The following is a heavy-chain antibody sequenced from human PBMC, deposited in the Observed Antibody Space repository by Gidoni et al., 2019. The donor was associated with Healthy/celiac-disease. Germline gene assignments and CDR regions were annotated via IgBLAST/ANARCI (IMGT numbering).Heavy chain of an antibody. Sequence: QVQLVESGGGVVQPGRSLRLSCAASGFTFSRYGMHWVRQAPGKGLEWVAVIWYDGSNKYYADSVKGRFTISRDNSKDTLYLQMNSLRAEDTAVYYCARGPEGAFDIWGQGTMVTVSS. CDR1: GFTFSRYG. J-gene: IGHJ3*02. CDR3: ARGPEGAFDI. CDR2: IWYDGSNK. V-gene: IGHV3-33*01.